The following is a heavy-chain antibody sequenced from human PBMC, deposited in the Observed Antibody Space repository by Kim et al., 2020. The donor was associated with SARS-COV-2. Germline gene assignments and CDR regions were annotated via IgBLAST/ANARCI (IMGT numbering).Heavy chain of an antibody. CDR1: GGSVDSGDYY. D-gene: IGHD4-17*01. J-gene: IGHJ4*02. CDR2: ICYSGTT. V-gene: IGHV4-31*03. Sequence: SETLSLTCTVSGGSVDSGDYYWSWIRQHPGKGLEWIGYICYSGTTYYNPSLKSRLVISVDTSKNQFSLNLRSVTAADTAVYYCARKLDNGAYHFDYWGRGSLVTVSS. CDR3: ARKLDNGAYHFDY.